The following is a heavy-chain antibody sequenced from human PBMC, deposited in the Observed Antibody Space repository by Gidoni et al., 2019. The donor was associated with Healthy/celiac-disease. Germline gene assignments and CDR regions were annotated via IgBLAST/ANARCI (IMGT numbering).Heavy chain of an antibody. Sequence: QVQLVQSGAEVKKPGSSVKVSCKASGGTFRSYALSWVRQAPGQGLEWMGGIIPIFGTANYAQKFQGRVTITADESTSTAYMELSSLRSEDTAVYYCANYYYGSGSYYMDYGMDVWGQGTTVTVSS. CDR1: GGTFRSYA. J-gene: IGHJ6*02. CDR2: IIPIFGTA. D-gene: IGHD3-10*01. V-gene: IGHV1-69*01. CDR3: ANYYYGSGSYYMDYGMDV.